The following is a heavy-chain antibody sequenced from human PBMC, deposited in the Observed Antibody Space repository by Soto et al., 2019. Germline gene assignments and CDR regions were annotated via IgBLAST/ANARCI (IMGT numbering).Heavy chain of an antibody. D-gene: IGHD3-3*01. J-gene: IGHJ6*02. Sequence: PGGSLRLSCAASGFTFSDYYMSWIRQAPGKGLEWVSYISSSSSYTNYADSVKGRFTISRDNAKNSLYLQMNSLRAEDTAVYYCARDGPDTYYDFWSGQNGMDVWGQGTTVTVSS. CDR1: GFTFSDYY. V-gene: IGHV3-11*06. CDR2: ISSSSSYT. CDR3: ARDGPDTYYDFWSGQNGMDV.